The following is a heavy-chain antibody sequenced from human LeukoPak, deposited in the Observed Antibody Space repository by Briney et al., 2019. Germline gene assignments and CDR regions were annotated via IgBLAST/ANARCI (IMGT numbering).Heavy chain of an antibody. Sequence: SETLSLTCTVSGGSISSGSYYWSWVRQPAGKGLGWVGRIYTSGSTNYNPSLKSRVTISVDTSKNQFTLKLSSVTAADTAVYYCARSLGTMIVVVTHNWFDPWGQGTLVTVSS. CDR3: ARSLGTMIVVVTHNWFDP. V-gene: IGHV4-61*02. CDR2: IYTSGST. D-gene: IGHD3-22*01. J-gene: IGHJ5*02. CDR1: GGSISSGSYY.